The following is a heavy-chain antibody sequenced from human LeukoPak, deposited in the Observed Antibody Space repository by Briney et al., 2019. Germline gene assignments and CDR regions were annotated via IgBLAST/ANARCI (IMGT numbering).Heavy chain of an antibody. CDR3: GKTWYSSGFDS. CDR1: PFSFSGYW. D-gene: IGHD6-19*01. Sequence: GGSMRLSSTSAPFSFSGYWMHWVRKAPGKGLVWVSRINSDGYSITYAYSVKGRFTISRDNGKNTLYLRMHSLIVEDTAVYVCGKTWYSSGFDSWGQGTLVTVSS. V-gene: IGHV3-74*03. CDR2: INSDGYSI. J-gene: IGHJ5*01.